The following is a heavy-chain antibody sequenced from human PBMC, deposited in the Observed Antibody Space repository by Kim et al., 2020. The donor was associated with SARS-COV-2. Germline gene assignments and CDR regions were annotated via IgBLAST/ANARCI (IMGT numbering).Heavy chain of an antibody. CDR2: IIPILGIA. CDR3: ASTGSYYGPIPFDY. V-gene: IGHV1-69*02. CDR1: GGTFSSYT. D-gene: IGHD3-10*01. J-gene: IGHJ4*02. Sequence: SVKVSCKASGGTFSSYTISLVRQAPGQGLEWMGRIIPILGIANYAQKFQGRVTITADKSTSTAYMELSSLRSEDTAVYYCASTGSYYGPIPFDYWGQGTLVTVSS.